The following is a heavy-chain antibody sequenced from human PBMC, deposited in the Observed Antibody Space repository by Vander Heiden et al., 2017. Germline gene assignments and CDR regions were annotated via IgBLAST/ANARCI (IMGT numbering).Heavy chain of an antibody. D-gene: IGHD2-15*01. CDR2: ISGSGGST. CDR3: AKAVVVAATPQWFDP. J-gene: IGHJ5*02. CDR1: GFPFSGYA. Sequence: EVQLLESGGGLVQPGGSLVLSCAASGFPFSGYAMSWVRQAPGKGLEGGSAISGSGGSTYYADSVKGRFTISRDNSKNTLYLQMNSLRAEDTAVYYCAKAVVVAATPQWFDPWCQGTLVTVSS. V-gene: IGHV3-23*01.